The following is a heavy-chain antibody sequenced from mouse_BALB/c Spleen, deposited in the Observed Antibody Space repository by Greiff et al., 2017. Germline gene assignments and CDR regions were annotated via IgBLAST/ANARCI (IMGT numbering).Heavy chain of an antibody. CDR3: ARPNWGWFAY. J-gene: IGHJ3*01. CDR2: INPSTGYT. V-gene: IGHV1-7*01. D-gene: IGHD4-1*02. Sequence: QVQLKQSGAELAKPGASVKMSCKASGYTFTSYWMHWVKQRPGQGLEWIGYINPSTGYTEYNQKFKDKATLTADKSSSTAYMQLSSLTSEDSAVYYCARPNWGWFAYWGQGTLVTVSA. CDR1: GYTFTSYW.